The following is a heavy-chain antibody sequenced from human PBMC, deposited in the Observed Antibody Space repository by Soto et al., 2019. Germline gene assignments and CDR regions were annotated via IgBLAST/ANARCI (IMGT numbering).Heavy chain of an antibody. Sequence: EVQLVESGGGLVKPGGSLRLSCAASGFTFSSYSMNWVRQAPGKGLEWVSSISSSSSYIYYADSVKGRFTISRDNAKNSLYLQMNSLRAEDTAVYYCARDEWLDSSSVVVDYWGQPTLVTVSS. V-gene: IGHV3-21*01. CDR1: GFTFSSYS. CDR2: ISSSSSYI. CDR3: ARDEWLDSSSVVVDY. J-gene: IGHJ4*02. D-gene: IGHD6-13*01.